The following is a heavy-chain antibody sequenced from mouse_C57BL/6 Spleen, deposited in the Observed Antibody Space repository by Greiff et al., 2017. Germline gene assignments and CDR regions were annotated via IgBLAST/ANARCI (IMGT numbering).Heavy chain of an antibody. CDR1: GFTFSDYG. D-gene: IGHD2-3*01. Sequence: EVKLQESGGGLVKPGGSLKLSCAASGFTFSDYGMHWVRQAPEKGLEWVAYISSGSSTIYYADTVKGRFTISRDNAKNTLFLQMTSLRSEDTAMYYCARMEDGYSYYAMDYWGQGTSVTVSS. J-gene: IGHJ4*01. CDR3: ARMEDGYSYYAMDY. V-gene: IGHV5-17*01. CDR2: ISSGSSTI.